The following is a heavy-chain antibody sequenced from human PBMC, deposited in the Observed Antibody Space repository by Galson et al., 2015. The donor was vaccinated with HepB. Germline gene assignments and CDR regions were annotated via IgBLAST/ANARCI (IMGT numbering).Heavy chain of an antibody. J-gene: IGHJ4*02. CDR1: GFTFSSYA. CDR2: ISYDGSNK. D-gene: IGHD3-16*01. CDR3: ARAVLVWGYYFDY. V-gene: IGHV3-30-3*01. Sequence: SLRLSCAASGFTFSSYAMHWVRQAPGKGLEWVAVISYDGSNKYYADSVKGRFTISRDNSKNTLYLQMNSLRAEDTAVYYCARAVLVWGYYFDYWGQGTLVTVSS.